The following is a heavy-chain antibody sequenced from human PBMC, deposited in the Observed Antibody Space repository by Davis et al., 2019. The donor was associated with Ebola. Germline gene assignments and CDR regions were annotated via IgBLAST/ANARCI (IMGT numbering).Heavy chain of an antibody. CDR1: GGSFSGYY. Sequence: SETLSLTCAVYGGSFSGYYWRCIRQPPGKGLEWIGEINHSGSTNYNPSLKSRVTISVDTSKNQFSLKLSSVTAADTAVYYCAREKGRFLEWSVYYYYGMDVWGQGTTVTVSS. D-gene: IGHD3-3*01. V-gene: IGHV4-34*01. CDR2: INHSGST. CDR3: AREKGRFLEWSVYYYYGMDV. J-gene: IGHJ6*02.